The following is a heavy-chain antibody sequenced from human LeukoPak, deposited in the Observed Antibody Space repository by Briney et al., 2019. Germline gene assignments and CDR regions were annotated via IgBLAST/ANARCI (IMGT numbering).Heavy chain of an antibody. V-gene: IGHV4-4*07. CDR2: IYTSGST. CDR3: ARESVDSSGWIYYFDY. Sequence: SETLSLTCAVYGGSISSYYWSWIRQPAGKGLEWIGRIYTSGSTNYNPSLKSRVTMSVDTSKNQFSLKLSSVTAADTAVYYCARESVDSSGWIYYFDYWGQGTLVTVSS. D-gene: IGHD6-19*01. J-gene: IGHJ4*02. CDR1: GGSISSYY.